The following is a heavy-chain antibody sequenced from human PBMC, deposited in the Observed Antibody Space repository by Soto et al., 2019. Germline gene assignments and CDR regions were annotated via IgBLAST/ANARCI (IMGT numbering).Heavy chain of an antibody. Sequence: QVHLVQSGAEVKKPGASVKVSCKVSGYTLTELSMHWLRQAPGKGLEWMGTFDPEIGETVYAQKFRGRVTMTEDTSTDTAYMELSSLRSEDTAVYYCATYPPQYCRGTTCYAGLDYWGQGTLVTVSS. D-gene: IGHD2-2*01. CDR2: FDPEIGET. CDR3: ATYPPQYCRGTTCYAGLDY. J-gene: IGHJ4*02. V-gene: IGHV1-24*01. CDR1: GYTLTELS.